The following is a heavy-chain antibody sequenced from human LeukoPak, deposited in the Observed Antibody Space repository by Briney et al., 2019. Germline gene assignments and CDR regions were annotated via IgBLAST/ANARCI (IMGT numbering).Heavy chain of an antibody. CDR1: GGSFSGYY. Sequence: SETLSLTCAVYGGSFSGYYWSWIRQPPGKGLEWIGEINHSGSTNYNPSLKSRVTISVDTSKNQFSLKLSSVTAADTAVYYCARLAGSGSYQLSYYYYYMDVWGKGTTVTISS. CDR3: ARLAGSGSYQLSYYYYYMDV. CDR2: INHSGST. V-gene: IGHV4-34*01. D-gene: IGHD3-10*01. J-gene: IGHJ6*03.